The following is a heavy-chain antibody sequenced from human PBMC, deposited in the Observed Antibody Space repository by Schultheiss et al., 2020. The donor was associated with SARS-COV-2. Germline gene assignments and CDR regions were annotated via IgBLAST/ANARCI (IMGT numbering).Heavy chain of an antibody. CDR1: GSSITGFF. J-gene: IGHJ4*02. CDR3: ARHGGRRGYNFWSENL. CDR2: IYFTGIT. Sequence: SETLSLTCSVSGSSITGFFWTWIRQPPGKGLDPIGNIYFTGITKYNPSLKSRITISVDTSKKQFSLRLGSVTAADTAVYYCARHGGRRGYNFWSENLWGQGTLVTVSS. V-gene: IGHV4-59*01. D-gene: IGHD3-3*01.